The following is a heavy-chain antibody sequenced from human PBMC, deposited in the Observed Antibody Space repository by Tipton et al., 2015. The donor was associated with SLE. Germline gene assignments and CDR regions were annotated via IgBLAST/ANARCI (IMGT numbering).Heavy chain of an antibody. CDR3: VRRGSDGSGCYSASFDF. Sequence: SLRLSCAASGFPFSNYDMHWVRQAPGKGLEWVAVLWYDESNRYYADSVKGRFTISRDTSKNTLFLQMNSLRADDTAVYYCVRRGSDGSGCYSASFDFWGQGALVNVSS. CDR2: LWYDESNR. J-gene: IGHJ4*02. V-gene: IGHV3-33*01. CDR1: GFPFSNYD. D-gene: IGHD3-10*01.